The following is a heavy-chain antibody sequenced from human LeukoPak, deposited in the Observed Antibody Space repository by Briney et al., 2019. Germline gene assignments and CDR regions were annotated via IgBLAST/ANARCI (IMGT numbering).Heavy chain of an antibody. Sequence: SETLSLTCTVPGGSIISYYWSSIRQPPGKGLEWIRYIYYSGSPNYNPSLKSRVTISVDTSKNHFSLKLSSVTAADTAVYYCARVTNYYDSSGYYWAYWYFDLWGRGTLVTVSS. J-gene: IGHJ2*01. CDR3: ARVTNYYDSSGYYWAYWYFDL. V-gene: IGHV4-59*01. CDR2: IYYSGSP. D-gene: IGHD3-22*01. CDR1: GGSIISYY.